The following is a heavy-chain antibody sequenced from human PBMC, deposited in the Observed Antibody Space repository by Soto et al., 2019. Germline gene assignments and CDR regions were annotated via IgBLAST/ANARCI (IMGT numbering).Heavy chain of an antibody. D-gene: IGHD5-12*01. CDR2: INSDGSST. CDR3: ARDPLIGLVATIGYFDL. V-gene: IGHV3-74*01. CDR1: GFTFSSYW. J-gene: IGHJ2*01. Sequence: GGSLRLSCAASGFTFSSYWMHWVRQAPGKGLVWVSRINSDGSSTSYADSVKGRFTISRDNAKNTLYLQMNSLRAEDTAVYYCARDPLIGLVATIGYFDLWGRGTLVTVSS.